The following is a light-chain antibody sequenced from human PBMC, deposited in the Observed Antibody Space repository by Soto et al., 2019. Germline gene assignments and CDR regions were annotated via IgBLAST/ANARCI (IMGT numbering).Light chain of an antibody. Sequence: EIVLTQSPATLSLSPGERATLSCRASQSVSSYLAWYQQKPGQAPRLLIYDASTRATGIPARFRGSGSGTDFTLTISSLEPEDFAVYYCQQRSSWYTFGQGTKLEIK. CDR3: QQRSSWYT. V-gene: IGKV3-11*01. J-gene: IGKJ2*01. CDR1: QSVSSY. CDR2: DAS.